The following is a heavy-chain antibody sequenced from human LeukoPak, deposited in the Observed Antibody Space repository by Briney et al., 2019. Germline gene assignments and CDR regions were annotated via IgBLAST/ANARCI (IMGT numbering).Heavy chain of an antibody. CDR3: ASSPMTTWVNWFDP. J-gene: IGHJ5*02. CDR2: IYYSGST. V-gene: IGHV4-30-4*01. D-gene: IGHD2/OR15-2a*01. Sequence: SQTLSLTCTVSGGSISSGDYYWSWIRQPPGKGLEWIGYIYYSGSTNYNPSLKSRVTISVDTSKNQFSLKLSSVTAADTAVYYCASSPMTTWVNWFDPWGQGTLVTVSS. CDR1: GGSISSGDYY.